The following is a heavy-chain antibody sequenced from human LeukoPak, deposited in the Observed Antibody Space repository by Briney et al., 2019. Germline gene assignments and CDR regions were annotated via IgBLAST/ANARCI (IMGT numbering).Heavy chain of an antibody. CDR3: AREGIVVVTDPYWYFDL. Sequence: GGSLRLSCAASGFTFSNYWMSWVRQAPGKGLEWVANIKQDGSENFYVDSVKGRFTISRDNAKNSLYLQMNSLRAEDTAVYYCAREGIVVVTDPYWYFDLWGRGTLVTVSS. J-gene: IGHJ2*01. V-gene: IGHV3-7*05. CDR2: IKQDGSEN. CDR1: GFTFSNYW. D-gene: IGHD2-21*02.